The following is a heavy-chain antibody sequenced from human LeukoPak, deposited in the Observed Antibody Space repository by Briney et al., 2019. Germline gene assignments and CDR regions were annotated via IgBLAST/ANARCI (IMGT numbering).Heavy chain of an antibody. J-gene: IGHJ4*02. Sequence: SETLSLTCSVSGDSVSSSYSWGWIRQPPGKGLEWIGNIYYDGRTYYSPSLKSRVTISIDTSKKQFSLKLSSVTAADTAIFYCAGTKLAYSSGWHWGQGILVTVSS. CDR1: GDSVSSSYS. CDR3: AGTKLAYSSGWH. D-gene: IGHD6-19*01. V-gene: IGHV4-39*01. CDR2: IYYDGRT.